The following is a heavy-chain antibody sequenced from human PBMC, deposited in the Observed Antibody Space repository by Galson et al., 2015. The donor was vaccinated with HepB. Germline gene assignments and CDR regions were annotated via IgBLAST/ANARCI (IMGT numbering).Heavy chain of an antibody. CDR2: ISSSSSSI. J-gene: IGHJ4*02. CDR1: GFTFSSYN. CDR3: ARDLKISGHHY. V-gene: IGHV3-21*01. Sequence: SLRLSCAASGFTFSSYNMNWVRQAPGKGLEWVSSISSSSSSIYYADSVKGRFTISRDNAKNSLYLQMNSLRAEDTAVYYCARDLKISGHHYWGQGTLVTVSS. D-gene: IGHD6-19*01.